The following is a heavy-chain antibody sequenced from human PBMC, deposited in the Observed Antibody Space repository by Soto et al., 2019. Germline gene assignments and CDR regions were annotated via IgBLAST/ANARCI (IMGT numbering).Heavy chain of an antibody. V-gene: IGHV1-18*01. Sequence: ASVKVSCKASGYTFNTYGVNWVRQAPGQGLEWMGWINTDSGNPSYAQKFQGRVSMTRDTSSGTAYMEMRSLTSDDTAVYYCTRKKCTGDCYLFDYWGQGTLVTVSS. CDR3: TRKKCTGDCYLFDY. CDR1: GYTFNTYG. CDR2: INTDSGNP. D-gene: IGHD2-21*02. J-gene: IGHJ4*02.